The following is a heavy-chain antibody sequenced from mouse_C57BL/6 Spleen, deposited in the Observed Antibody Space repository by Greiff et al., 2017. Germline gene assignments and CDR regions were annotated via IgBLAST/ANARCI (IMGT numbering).Heavy chain of an antibody. CDR1: GYTFTDYE. V-gene: IGHV1-15*01. CDR2: IDPETGGT. D-gene: IGHD1-1*01. CDR3: TRRVVRLWYVDV. Sequence: QVQLQQSGAELVRPGASVTLSCKASGYTFTDYEMHWVKQTPVHGLEWIGAIDPETGGTAYNQKFNGKAILTAEKSSSKAYMELRSLTTADSAVDYSTRRVVRLWYVDVWGTGTTVTVSS. J-gene: IGHJ1*03.